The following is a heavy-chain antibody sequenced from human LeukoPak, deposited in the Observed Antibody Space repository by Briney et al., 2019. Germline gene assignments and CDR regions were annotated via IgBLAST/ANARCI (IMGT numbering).Heavy chain of an antibody. D-gene: IGHD3-10*01. CDR2: IYYSGST. CDR3: ARDNYGSGSYYTYNWFDP. Sequence: SETLSLTCTVSGGSISSYYWSWIRQPPGKGLEWIGYIYYSGSTNYNPSLKSRVTISVDTSKSQFSLKLSSVTAADTAVYYCARDNYGSGSYYTYNWFDPWGQGTLVTVSS. V-gene: IGHV4-59*01. J-gene: IGHJ5*02. CDR1: GGSISSYY.